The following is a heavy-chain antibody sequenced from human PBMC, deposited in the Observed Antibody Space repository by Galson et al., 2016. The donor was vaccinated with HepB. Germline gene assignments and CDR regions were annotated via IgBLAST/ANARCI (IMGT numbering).Heavy chain of an antibody. CDR2: INPNNGGT. V-gene: IGHV1-2*02. D-gene: IGHD5-18*01. CDR1: GYTFTDYY. J-gene: IGHJ6*02. Sequence: SVKVSCKASGYTFTDYYTHWVRQAPRQGLEWMGWINPNNGGTNYAQKFQGRVTMTRDTSISTASMELSSLRSDDTAVYYCAREWIQQHYYFKGMDVWGQGTTVTVS. CDR3: AREWIQQHYYFKGMDV.